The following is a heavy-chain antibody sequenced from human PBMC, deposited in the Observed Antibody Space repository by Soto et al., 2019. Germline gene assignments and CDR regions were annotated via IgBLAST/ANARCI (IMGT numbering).Heavy chain of an antibody. V-gene: IGHV3-30*13. CDR3: SSNVVHGSNCDLAY. D-gene: IGHD1-26*01. J-gene: IGHJ4*02. CDR2: IFANGRDK. Sequence: QVQLVQSGGGVVQPGRSLRLSCAASGFNFNTYFMHWVRQATGKGLVWVAMIFANGRDKEYADSVKGRFTISRDNSNKRIYLEMDSLRPEDTAVYYCSSNVVHGSNCDLAYWGQGALLTVSS. CDR1: GFNFNTYF.